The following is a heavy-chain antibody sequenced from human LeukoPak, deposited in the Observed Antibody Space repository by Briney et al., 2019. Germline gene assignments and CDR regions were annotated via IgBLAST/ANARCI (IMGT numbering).Heavy chain of an antibody. J-gene: IGHJ3*02. CDR3: ARDAYSYGPDDAFDI. V-gene: IGHV1-69*04. CDR1: GGTFSSYT. Sequence: SVKVSCKASGGTFSSYTISWVRQAPGQGLEWMGRIIPILGIANYAQKFQGRVTITADKSTTTAYMELSSLRSEDTAVYYCARDAYSYGPDDAFDIWGQGTMVTVSS. CDR2: IIPILGIA. D-gene: IGHD5-18*01.